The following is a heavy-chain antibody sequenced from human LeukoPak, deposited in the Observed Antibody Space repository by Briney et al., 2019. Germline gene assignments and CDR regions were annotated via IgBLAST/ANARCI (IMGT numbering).Heavy chain of an antibody. D-gene: IGHD5-18*01. CDR3: ARVPRGFRYGYKFSDEWYFDY. CDR1: AGSVRRGSYY. Sequence: PSETLSLTCTVSAGSVRRGSYYWSSIQQPPGKGLEWIGDVYYTGRANYNPSLKSRVTISVDESKNQFSLKLTSVTAADTAVYYCARVPRGFRYGYKFSDEWYFDYWGQGALVTVSS. CDR2: VYYTGRA. V-gene: IGHV4-61*01. J-gene: IGHJ4*02.